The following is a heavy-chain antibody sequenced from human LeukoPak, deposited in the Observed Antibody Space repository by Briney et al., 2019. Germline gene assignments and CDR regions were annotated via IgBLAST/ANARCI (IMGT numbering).Heavy chain of an antibody. CDR2: ISSNGGST. CDR3: ARDRCSGGSCQYYFDY. D-gene: IGHD2-15*01. CDR1: GFTFSSYA. V-gene: IGHV3-64*01. J-gene: IGHJ4*02. Sequence: GGSLRLSCAASGFTFSSYAMYWVRQAPGKGLEYVSAISSNGGSTYYANSVKGRFTISRDNSKNTLYLQMGSLRAEDMAVYYCARDRCSGGSCQYYFDYWGQGTLVTVSS.